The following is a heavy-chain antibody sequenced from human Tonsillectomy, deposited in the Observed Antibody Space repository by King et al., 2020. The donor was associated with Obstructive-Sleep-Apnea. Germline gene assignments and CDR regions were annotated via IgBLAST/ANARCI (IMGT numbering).Heavy chain of an antibody. D-gene: IGHD2-21*02. CDR3: AQEELSCDGGDCYSYFFDS. CDR1: GFTFTNYG. CDR2: ILNDGNDR. J-gene: IGHJ4*02. Sequence: VQLVESGGGVVQPGGSLRHSCAPSGFTFTNYGRHWVRQAPGTGLDWVAFILNDGNDRNYADSVMGRFTNSGDNSKNTPYLQMNSLRTSDTAVYYCAQEELSCDGGDCYSYFFDSWGQGTLVTVSS. V-gene: IGHV3-30*02.